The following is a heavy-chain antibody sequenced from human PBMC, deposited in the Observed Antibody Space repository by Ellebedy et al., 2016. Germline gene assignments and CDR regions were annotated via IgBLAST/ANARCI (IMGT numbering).Heavy chain of an antibody. D-gene: IGHD6-19*01. J-gene: IGHJ4*02. CDR2: ISGSGGST. Sequence: GESLKISXAASGFTFSSYAMSWVRQAPGKGLEWVSAISGSGGSTYYADSVKGRFTISRDNSKNTLYLQMNSLRAEDTAVYYCAKLLSVAGTRGYFDYWGQGTLVTVSS. CDR3: AKLLSVAGTRGYFDY. V-gene: IGHV3-23*01. CDR1: GFTFSSYA.